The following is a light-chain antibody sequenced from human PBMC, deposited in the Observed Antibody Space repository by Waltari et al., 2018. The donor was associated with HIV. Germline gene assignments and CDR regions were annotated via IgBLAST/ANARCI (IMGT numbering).Light chain of an antibody. CDR2: HDS. J-gene: IGLJ3*02. CDR3: QVWDSSSHHWV. Sequence: SYVLTQPPSVSVAPGQTARITCGGNNIGSKSVHWYRQKPGQAPVVVVYHDSGRPSGIPERFSGSNSGNTATPTLSRVEAGDEADYYCQVWDSSSHHWVFGGGTKLTVL. V-gene: IGLV3-21*02. CDR1: NIGSKS.